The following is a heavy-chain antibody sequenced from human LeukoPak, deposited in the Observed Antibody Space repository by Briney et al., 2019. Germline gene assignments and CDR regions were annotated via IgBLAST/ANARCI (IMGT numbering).Heavy chain of an antibody. D-gene: IGHD6-19*01. CDR1: GGSISLSYYY. CDR3: ARRGSGWYFDY. CDR2: VYYSGTT. J-gene: IGHJ4*02. Sequence: SETLSLTCSVSGGSISLSYYYWGWIRQPPGKALEWIGSVYYSGTTSYNPSLKSRVTISVDMSKNHFSLRLSSVTAADTAMYYCARRGSGWYFDYWGQGTLVTVSS. V-gene: IGHV4-39*02.